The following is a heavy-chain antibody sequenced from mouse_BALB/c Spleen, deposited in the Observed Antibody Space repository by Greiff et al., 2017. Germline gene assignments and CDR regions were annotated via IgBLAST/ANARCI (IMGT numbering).Heavy chain of an antibody. Sequence: DVMLVESGGDLVKPGGSLKLSCAASGFTFSSYGMSWVRQTPDKRLEWVATISSGGSYTYYPDSVKGRFTISRDNAKNTLYLQMSSLKSEDTAMYYCARHGTMISTGKAWFAYWGQGTLVTVSA. D-gene: IGHD2-4*01. CDR1: GFTFSSYG. J-gene: IGHJ3*01. CDR2: ISSGGSYT. CDR3: ARHGTMISTGKAWFAY. V-gene: IGHV5-6*02.